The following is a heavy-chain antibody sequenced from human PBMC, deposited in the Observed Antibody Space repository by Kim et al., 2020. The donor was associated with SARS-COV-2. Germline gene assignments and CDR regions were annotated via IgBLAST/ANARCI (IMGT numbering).Heavy chain of an antibody. V-gene: IGHV4-39*01. CDR2: IYYTNTIFYSGKT. Sequence: SETLSLTCTVSGGSISTNSNYWAWIRQPPGKGLEWIGTIYYTNTIFYSGKTYQSPSLKSRVTISVDTSKNQFSLHLDSVTATDTAVYYCARILPYSSGGVDYWGQGTLVTVSS. J-gene: IGHJ4*02. CDR3: ARILPYSSGGVDY. D-gene: IGHD6-19*01. CDR1: GGSISTNSNY.